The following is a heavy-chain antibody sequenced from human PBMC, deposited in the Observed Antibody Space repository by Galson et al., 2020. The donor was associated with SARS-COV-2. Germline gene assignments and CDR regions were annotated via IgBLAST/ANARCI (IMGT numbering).Heavy chain of an antibody. D-gene: IGHD5-18*01. CDR2: ISTSTSYI. Sequence: NSGGSLRLSCAASGFSFSTYSMNWVRQAPGKGLERVSSISTSTSYIYYADSVKGRFRIPRDNARKSLYRQMHSRRAEDTAVYYCAREEGIRGYNYGGLYYAMDVWGQGTTVTVSS. CDR1: GFSFSTYS. CDR3: AREEGIRGYNYGGLYYAMDV. J-gene: IGHJ6*02. V-gene: IGHV3-21*01.